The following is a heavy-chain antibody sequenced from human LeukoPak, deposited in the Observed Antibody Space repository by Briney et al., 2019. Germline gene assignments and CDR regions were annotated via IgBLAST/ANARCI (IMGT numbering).Heavy chain of an antibody. J-gene: IGHJ4*02. CDR2: ISPGGDTI. CDR1: GFSFSIYA. CDR3: ARRTTVVGPAPFDH. D-gene: IGHD4-23*01. Sequence: GGSLRLSCAASGFSFSIYAMSWVRQAPGKGLEWVSAISPGGDTIYYLDSVKGRFTISRDNSKNTLYLQMNSLRAEDTAVCYCARRTTVVGPAPFDHWGQGTLVTVSS. V-gene: IGHV3-23*01.